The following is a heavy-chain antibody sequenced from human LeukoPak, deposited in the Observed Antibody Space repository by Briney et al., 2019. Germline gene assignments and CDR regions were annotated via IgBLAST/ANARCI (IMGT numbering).Heavy chain of an antibody. J-gene: IGHJ6*03. V-gene: IGHV4-38-2*02. CDR2: IDHSGST. D-gene: IGHD6-13*01. CDR3: ARGRYSSSWWEFKPHYYMDV. Sequence: SETLSLTCTVSGYSISSGYYWGWIRQPPGKGLEWTGSIDHSGSTYYNPSLKSRITISVDTSKNQFSLKLSSVTAADTAVYYCARGRYSSSWWEFKPHYYMDVWGKGTTVTVSS. CDR1: GYSISSGYY.